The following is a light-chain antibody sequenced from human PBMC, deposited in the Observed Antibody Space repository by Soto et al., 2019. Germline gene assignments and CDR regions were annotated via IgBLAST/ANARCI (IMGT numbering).Light chain of an antibody. Sequence: ETVLTQSPATLSLSPGERATLSCRASQSIRSYLAWYQQKPGQAPRLLIYDASNRATGIPARFSGSGSGTDFTLTISSLEPEDFAVYYCQQYDNSPITFGQGTRLEIK. CDR1: QSIRSY. J-gene: IGKJ5*01. CDR3: QQYDNSPIT. V-gene: IGKV3-11*01. CDR2: DAS.